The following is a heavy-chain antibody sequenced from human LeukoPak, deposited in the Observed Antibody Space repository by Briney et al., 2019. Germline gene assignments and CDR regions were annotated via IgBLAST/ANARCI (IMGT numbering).Heavy chain of an antibody. J-gene: IGHJ5*02. CDR1: EYTFTVYY. D-gene: IGHD6-19*01. CDR3: ARVYRIAVAINWFDP. V-gene: IGHV1-2*02. Sequence: ASVNLSCKASEYTFTVYYMHWVRQAPGQGLEWIGWINPNSGATNYAQTFQGRVPMTRDTSISTAYMELRRLRSDDPAVYYCARVYRIAVAINWFDPWGEGTLVPVSS. CDR2: INPNSGAT.